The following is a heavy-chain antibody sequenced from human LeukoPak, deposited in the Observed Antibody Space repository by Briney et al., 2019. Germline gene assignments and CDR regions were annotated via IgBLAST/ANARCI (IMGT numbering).Heavy chain of an antibody. D-gene: IGHD3-3*01. V-gene: IGHV1-2*02. CDR1: GYTFTGYY. J-gene: IGHJ4*02. CDR3: ARADDITIFGVVEGTFDY. CDR2: INPNSGGT. Sequence: GASVKVSCKASGYTFTGYYMHRVRQAPGQGLEWMGRINPNSGGTNYAQKFQGRVNMTRDTSINTAYMELSRLRSDDTAVYYCARADDITIFGVVEGTFDYWGQGTLVTVSS.